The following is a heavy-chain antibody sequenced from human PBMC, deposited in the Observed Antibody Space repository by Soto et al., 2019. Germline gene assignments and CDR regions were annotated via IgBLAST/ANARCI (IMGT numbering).Heavy chain of an antibody. CDR3: ARGLPVYSRYSSGWYYFDY. J-gene: IGHJ4*02. V-gene: IGHV6-1*01. Sequence: KQSQTLSLTCAISGDSVSSNSAAWNWIRQSPSRGLEWLGRTYYRSKWYNDYAVSVKSRITINPDTSKNQFSLQLNSVTPEDTAVYYCARGLPVYSRYSSGWYYFDYWGQGTLVTVSS. CDR1: GDSVSSNSAA. D-gene: IGHD6-19*01. CDR2: TYYRSKWYN.